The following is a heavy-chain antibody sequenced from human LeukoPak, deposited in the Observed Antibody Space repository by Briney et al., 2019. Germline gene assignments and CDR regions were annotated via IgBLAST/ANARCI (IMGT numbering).Heavy chain of an antibody. CDR2: ISGSGGST. J-gene: IGHJ4*02. CDR3: AKDRYYYYDSSGYYY. Sequence: GGSLRLSCAASGFTFSSYGMSWVRQAPGKGLEWVSAISGSGGSTYYADSVKGRSTISRDNSKNTLYLQMNSLRAEDTAVYYCAKDRYYYYDSSGYYYWGQGTLVTVSS. CDR1: GFTFSSYG. V-gene: IGHV3-23*01. D-gene: IGHD3-22*01.